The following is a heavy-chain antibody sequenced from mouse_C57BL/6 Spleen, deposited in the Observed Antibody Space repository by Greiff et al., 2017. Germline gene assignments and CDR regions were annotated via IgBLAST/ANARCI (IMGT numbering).Heavy chain of an antibody. CDR3: ARSGGLRREGYFDY. Sequence: QVQLQQPGAELVRPGSSVKLSCKASGYTFTSYWMHWVKQRPIQGLEWIGNIDPSDSETHYNQKFKDKATLTVDKSSSTAYMQLSILTSEDSAVYYGARSGGLRREGYFDYWGQGTTLTVSS. D-gene: IGHD2-2*01. V-gene: IGHV1-52*01. CDR2: IDPSDSET. J-gene: IGHJ2*01. CDR1: GYTFTSYW.